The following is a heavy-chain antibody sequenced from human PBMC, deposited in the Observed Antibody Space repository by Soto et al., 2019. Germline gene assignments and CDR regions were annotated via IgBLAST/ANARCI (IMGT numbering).Heavy chain of an antibody. CDR3: FGVLAATLDY. D-gene: IGHD2-21*02. J-gene: IGHJ4*01. CDR2: LYFRGAT. V-gene: IGHV4-39*01. CDR1: RCPIPNTNCH. Sequence: PSDTLYLTCTVSRCPIPNTNCHREWIRQAPGKGLEWIGTLYFRGATDYNPSLQSRVTISADTSKNQISLHLSSVTAADTAVYYCFGVLAATLDYWGQGTRVT.